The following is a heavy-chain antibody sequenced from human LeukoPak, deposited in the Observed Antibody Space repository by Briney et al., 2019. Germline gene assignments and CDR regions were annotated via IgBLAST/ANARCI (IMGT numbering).Heavy chain of an antibody. CDR1: GYTFTGYY. Sequence: ASVKVSCKASGYTFTGYYMHWVRQAPGQGLEWMGWINPNSGGTNYAQKFQGWVTMTRDTSISTAYMELSRLRSEDTAVYYCARGLQGYDILTGYYDYYYGMDVWGQGTTVTVSS. CDR2: INPNSGGT. D-gene: IGHD3-9*01. CDR3: ARGLQGYDILTGYYDYYYGMDV. J-gene: IGHJ6*02. V-gene: IGHV1-2*04.